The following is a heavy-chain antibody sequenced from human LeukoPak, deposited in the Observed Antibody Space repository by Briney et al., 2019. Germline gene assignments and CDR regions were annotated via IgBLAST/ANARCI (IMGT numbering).Heavy chain of an antibody. V-gene: IGHV3-9*01. Sequence: GGSLRLSCAASGFTFDDYAMHWVRQAPGKGLEWVSGISWNSGSIGYADSVKGRFTISRDNAKNSLYLQMNSLRAEDTALYYCAKDIKEESAAVDYWGQGTLVTVSS. D-gene: IGHD6-13*01. CDR1: GFTFDDYA. CDR3: AKDIKEESAAVDY. J-gene: IGHJ4*02. CDR2: ISWNSGSI.